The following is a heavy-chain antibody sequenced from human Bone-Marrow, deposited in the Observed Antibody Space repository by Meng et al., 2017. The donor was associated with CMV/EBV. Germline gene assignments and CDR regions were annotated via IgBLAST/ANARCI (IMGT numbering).Heavy chain of an antibody. CDR2: IYSGGSST. CDR3: ALYCSGGSCYSSG. D-gene: IGHD2-15*01. J-gene: IGHJ4*02. CDR1: GFTFSSYA. V-gene: IGHV3-23*03. Sequence: GESLKISCAASGFTFSSYAMSWVRQAPGKGLEWVSVIYSGGSSTYYADSVKGQFTISRDNSKNTLYLQMNSLRAEDTAVYYCALYCSGGSCYSSGWGQGTLVTVSS.